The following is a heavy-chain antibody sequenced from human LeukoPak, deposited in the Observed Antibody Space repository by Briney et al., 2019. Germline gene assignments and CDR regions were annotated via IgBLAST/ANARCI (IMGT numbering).Heavy chain of an antibody. V-gene: IGHV3-NL1*01. J-gene: IGHJ6*03. D-gene: IGHD3-10*01. Sequence: PGGSLRLSCAASGFTFSTYGMHWVRQAPGKGLEWVSIIYIDGTTYYADSVKGRFTISRDNAKNSLYLQMNSLRAEDTAVYYCASLNSRYYYGSGDYYYYYMDVWGKGTTVTVSS. CDR3: ASLNSRYYYGSGDYYYYYMDV. CDR1: GFTFSTYG. CDR2: IYIDGTT.